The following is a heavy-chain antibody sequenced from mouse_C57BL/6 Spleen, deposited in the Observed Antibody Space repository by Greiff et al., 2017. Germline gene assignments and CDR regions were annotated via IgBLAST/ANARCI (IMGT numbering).Heavy chain of an antibody. D-gene: IGHD2-2*01. V-gene: IGHV5-16*01. Sequence: EVKLVVSEGGLVQPGSSMKLSCTASGFTFSDYYMAWVRQVPEKGLEWVANINYDGSSTYYLDSLKSRFIISRDNAKNILYLQMSSLKSEDTATYYCARVGYDGAWFAYWGQGTLVTVSA. CDR2: INYDGSST. J-gene: IGHJ3*01. CDR3: ARVGYDGAWFAY. CDR1: GFTFSDYY.